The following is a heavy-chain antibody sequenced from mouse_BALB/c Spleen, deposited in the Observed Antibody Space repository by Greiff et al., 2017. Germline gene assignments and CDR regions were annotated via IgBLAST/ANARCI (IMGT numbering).Heavy chain of an antibody. CDR1: GFTFSSYA. Sequence: EVQLVESGGGLVKPGGSLKLSCAASGFTFSSYAMSWVRQTPEKRLEWVASISSGGSTYYPDSVKGRFTISRDNARNILYLQMSSLRSEDTAMYYCARGGGNYYYAMDYWGQGTSVTVSS. CDR2: ISSGGST. V-gene: IGHV5-6-5*01. J-gene: IGHJ4*01. CDR3: ARGGGNYYYAMDY. D-gene: IGHD2-1*01.